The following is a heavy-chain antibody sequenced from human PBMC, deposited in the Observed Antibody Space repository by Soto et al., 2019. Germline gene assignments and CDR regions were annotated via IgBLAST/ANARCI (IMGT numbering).Heavy chain of an antibody. D-gene: IGHD3-10*01. J-gene: IGHJ6*03. CDR2: INSDGSRI. V-gene: IGHV3-74*01. CDR1: GFTFSSHW. Sequence: EVQLVESGGVLVQPGGSLRLSCAASGFTFSSHWMHWVRQAPGKGLVWVSRINSDGSRINYADSVKGRLTISRDNAKNTVYLQMNSLRAEDTAVYICARGASGRYYMDVWGKGTTVNVSS. CDR3: ARGASGRYYMDV.